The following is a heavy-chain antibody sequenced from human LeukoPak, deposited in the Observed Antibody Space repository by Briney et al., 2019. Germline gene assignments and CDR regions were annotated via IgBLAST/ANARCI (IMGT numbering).Heavy chain of an antibody. CDR3: ASSYCGGTLCYDHY. J-gene: IGHJ4*01. V-gene: IGHV3-30-3*01. Sequence: GGSLRLSCAASGFTFSTYAMHWVRQAPGKGLEWVARISYDGINKYYADSVKGRFTISRDNSKNTLYLQMNSLRPEDTAVYYCASSYCGGTLCYDHYWGHGTLVTVSS. CDR1: GFTFSTYA. D-gene: IGHD2-21*01. CDR2: ISYDGINK.